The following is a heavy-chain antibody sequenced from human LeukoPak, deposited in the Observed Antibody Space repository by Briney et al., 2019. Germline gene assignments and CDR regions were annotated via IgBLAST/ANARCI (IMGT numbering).Heavy chain of an antibody. CDR3: ARDATYYYGSGSYP. V-gene: IGHV3-66*01. J-gene: IGHJ4*02. CDR2: IYSGGST. CDR1: GFTVSSNY. Sequence: GGSLRLSCAASGFTVSSNYMSWVRQAPGKGLEWVSVIYSGGSTYYADSVKGRFTISRDNSKNALYLQMNSLRAEDKAVYYCARDATYYYGSGSYPWGQGTLVTVSS. D-gene: IGHD3-10*01.